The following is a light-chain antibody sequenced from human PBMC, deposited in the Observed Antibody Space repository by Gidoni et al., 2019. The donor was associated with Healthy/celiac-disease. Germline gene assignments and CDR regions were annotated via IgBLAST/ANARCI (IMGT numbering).Light chain of an antibody. J-gene: IGKJ3*01. CDR2: DAS. Sequence: DIQMTQSPSSLSASVGDRVTIPCQASQDISNYLNWYQQKPGKAPKLLIYDASHLETGVPSRFSGSGSGTDFTFTISSLQPEDIATYYCQQYDNLPFTFGPGTKVDIK. V-gene: IGKV1-33*01. CDR3: QQYDNLPFT. CDR1: QDISNY.